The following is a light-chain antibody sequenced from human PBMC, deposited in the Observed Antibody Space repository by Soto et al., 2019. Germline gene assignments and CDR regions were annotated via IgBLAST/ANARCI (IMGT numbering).Light chain of an antibody. Sequence: EMAMTQSPGTLSLSPGERATLSCRASQSVSSSSLAWYQQKRGQAPRLLIHDASSRATGIPDRFSGSGSGTDFTLTISRLEPEDFAVYYCQQYGGSPRTFGQGTRWIS. CDR1: QSVSSSS. V-gene: IGKV3-20*01. J-gene: IGKJ1*01. CDR3: QQYGGSPRT. CDR2: DAS.